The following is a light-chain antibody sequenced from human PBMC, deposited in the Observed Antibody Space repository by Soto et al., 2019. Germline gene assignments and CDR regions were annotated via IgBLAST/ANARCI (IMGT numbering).Light chain of an antibody. V-gene: IGKV3-20*01. CDR3: QQYGSSLTWT. CDR2: GAS. CDR1: QSVSSSY. J-gene: IGKJ1*01. Sequence: EIVLTQSPGTLSLSPGERATLSCRASQSVSSSYLACYQQKPGQAPRLLIYGASSRATGIPDRFSGSGSGTDFTLTISRLEPEDFAVYYCQQYGSSLTWTFGQGTKVDIK.